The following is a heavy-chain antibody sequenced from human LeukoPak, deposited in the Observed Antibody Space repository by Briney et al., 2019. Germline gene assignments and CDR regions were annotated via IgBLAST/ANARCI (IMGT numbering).Heavy chain of an antibody. CDR1: GYTFSSYY. Sequence: ASVKVSCKAFGYTFSSYYMHWVRQAPGQGLEWMGIINPTGGGNKRYAQKSQGRDTMTSDTSASTVYMELSSLRSEDTAVYYCARDGRYYGSGNYCGMDVWGKGTTVTVS. J-gene: IGHJ6*04. CDR2: INPTGGGNK. V-gene: IGHV1-46*01. D-gene: IGHD3-10*01. CDR3: ARDGRYYGSGNYCGMDV.